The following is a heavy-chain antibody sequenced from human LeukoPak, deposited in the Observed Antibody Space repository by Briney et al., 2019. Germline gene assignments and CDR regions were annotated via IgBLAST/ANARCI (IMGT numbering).Heavy chain of an antibody. Sequence: SETLSLTCTVSGGSVSNSLYYWSWIRQPPGKGLEWIGYIYYSGNTNYNPSLKSRVTISIDTSRNQFSLRLNSMTAADTAIYYCARVLRAASWRSYDYWGQGSLVTVSS. J-gene: IGHJ4*02. V-gene: IGHV4-61*01. CDR2: IYYSGNT. D-gene: IGHD5-18*01. CDR1: GGSVSNSLYY. CDR3: ARVLRAASWRSYDY.